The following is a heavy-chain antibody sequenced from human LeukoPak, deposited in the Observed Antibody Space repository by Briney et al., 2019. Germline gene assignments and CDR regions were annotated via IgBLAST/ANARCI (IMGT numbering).Heavy chain of an antibody. Sequence: GGSPRLSCAASGFTFSSYSMNWVRQAPGKGLEWVASISSSGSFIYYADSVKGRFTISRDNAKNSLYLQMNSLRVEDTSVYYCARDSHGSGWTINWFDPWGQGTLVTVSS. CDR2: ISSSGSFI. J-gene: IGHJ5*02. D-gene: IGHD6-19*01. CDR1: GFTFSSYS. V-gene: IGHV3-21*01. CDR3: ARDSHGSGWTINWFDP.